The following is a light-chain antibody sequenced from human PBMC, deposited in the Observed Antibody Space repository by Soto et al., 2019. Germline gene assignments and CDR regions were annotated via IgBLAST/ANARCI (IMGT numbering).Light chain of an antibody. Sequence: QSVLTQPAAVSGSPGQSITISCTGTSSELGGHNFVSWYQHHPGKAPKLLIYEVSYRASGVSNRFTGSKSANTASLTISGLQAEDEADYSCSSYTTSSYVVFGGGTKLTVL. CDR2: EVS. J-gene: IGLJ2*01. CDR3: SSYTTSSYVV. CDR1: SSELGGHNF. V-gene: IGLV2-14*01.